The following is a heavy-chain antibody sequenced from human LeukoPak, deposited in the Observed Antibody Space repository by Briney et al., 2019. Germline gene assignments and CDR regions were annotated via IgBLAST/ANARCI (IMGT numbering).Heavy chain of an antibody. Sequence: GGSLRLSCAASGFSFSTYTIYWVRQAPGKGLEWVAGLTGSGRTYHADSVRDRFTISRDNSKDTLYLQMNSLRVEAAAMYYCAKGLEVESRLDLWGQGTLVTVSS. CDR2: LTGSGRT. D-gene: IGHD1-1*01. V-gene: IGHV3-23*01. J-gene: IGHJ5*02. CDR3: AKGLEVESRLDL. CDR1: GFSFSTYT.